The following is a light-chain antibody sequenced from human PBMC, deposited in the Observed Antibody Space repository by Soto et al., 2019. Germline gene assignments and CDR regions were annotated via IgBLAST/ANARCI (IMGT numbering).Light chain of an antibody. Sequence: DIVLTQSPATLSLSPGERATLSCRASQSVSSSLAWYQQKPGQAPGLLIYAASNRATGIPARFSGSGSGTDFTLTISSLEPEHFAIYYCQQRFNWPRTSGQPTTVDIK. CDR2: AAS. CDR1: QSVSSS. CDR3: QQRFNWPRT. J-gene: IGKJ1*01. V-gene: IGKV3-11*01.